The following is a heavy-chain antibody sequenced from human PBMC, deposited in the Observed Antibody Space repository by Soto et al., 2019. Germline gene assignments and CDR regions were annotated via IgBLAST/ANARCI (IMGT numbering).Heavy chain of an antibody. CDR1: GGSFSGYY. CDR2: INHSGST. V-gene: IGHV4-34*01. CDR3: ARDWEQPVSGYGMDV. J-gene: IGHJ6*02. Sequence: PAETLSLTCAVYGGSFSGYYWSWIRQPPGKGLEWIGEINHSGSTNYNPSLKSRVTISVDTSKNQFSLKLSSVTAADTAVYYCARDWEQPVSGYGMDVWGQGTTVTVSS. D-gene: IGHD6-6*01.